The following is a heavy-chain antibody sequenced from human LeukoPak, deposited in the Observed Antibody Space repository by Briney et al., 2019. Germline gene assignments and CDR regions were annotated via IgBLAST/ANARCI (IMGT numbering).Heavy chain of an antibody. Sequence: GGSLRLSCAGSGLTLSSYAVNWVRQAPGKGLEWVSVISGSGGSTHYADSVKGRFTVSRDNSKDTVYLQMNSLRAEDTAVYYCAKDATSSWHQNWFDPWGQGTLVTVSS. V-gene: IGHV3-23*01. J-gene: IGHJ5*02. D-gene: IGHD6-13*01. CDR3: AKDATSSWHQNWFDP. CDR1: GLTLSSYA. CDR2: ISGSGGST.